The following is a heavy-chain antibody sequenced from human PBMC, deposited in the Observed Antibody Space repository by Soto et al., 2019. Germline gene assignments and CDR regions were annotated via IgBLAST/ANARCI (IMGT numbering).Heavy chain of an antibody. CDR1: GGSISNSNW. D-gene: IGHD1-26*01. CDR2: IFHSGST. CDR3: AHRPIVGAAI. V-gene: IGHV4-4*02. Sequence: QVQLQESGPGLVKPSGTLSLTCAVFGGSISNSNWWTWVRQPPGKGLDWIGEIFHSGSTNYNSSLMGRVTISVDKANNQFSLQLISVTAADTAVYYCAHRPIVGAAIWGQGTLVTVSS. J-gene: IGHJ4*02.